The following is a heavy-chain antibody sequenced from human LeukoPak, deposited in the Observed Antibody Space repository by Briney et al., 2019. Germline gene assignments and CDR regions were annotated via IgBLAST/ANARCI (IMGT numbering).Heavy chain of an antibody. CDR3: ARSGSLHRDTALNYFDY. Sequence: AASVKVSCKASGYTFTSYAMHWVRQAPGQGLEWMGGIIPIFGTANYAQKFQGRVTITADESTSTAYMELSSLRSEDTAVYYCARSGSLHRDTALNYFDYWGQGTLVTVSS. D-gene: IGHD1-14*01. V-gene: IGHV1-69*13. J-gene: IGHJ4*02. CDR1: GYTFTSYA. CDR2: IIPIFGTA.